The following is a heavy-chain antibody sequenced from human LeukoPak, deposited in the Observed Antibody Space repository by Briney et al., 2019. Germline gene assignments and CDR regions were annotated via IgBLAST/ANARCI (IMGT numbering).Heavy chain of an antibody. CDR1: GFTFDDYA. D-gene: IGHD2-2*01. Sequence: GGSLRLSCAASGFTFDDYAMHWVRQAPGKGLEWVSGISWNSGSIGYADSVKGRFAISRDNAKNSLYLQMNSLRAEDMALYYCAKGTCSSTSCYFDYWGQGTLVTVSS. CDR3: AKGTCSSTSCYFDY. J-gene: IGHJ4*02. CDR2: ISWNSGSI. V-gene: IGHV3-9*03.